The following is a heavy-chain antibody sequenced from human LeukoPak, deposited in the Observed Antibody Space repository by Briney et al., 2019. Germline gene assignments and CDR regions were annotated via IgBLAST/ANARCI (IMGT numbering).Heavy chain of an antibody. Sequence: ASVKVSCKASGYTFTSYGISWVRQAPGQGLEWMGWISAYNGNTIYAQKFQGRVTMTEDTSTDTAYMELSSLRSEDTAVYYCATPRGVRDLDAFDIWGQGTMVTVSS. CDR3: ATPRGVRDLDAFDI. CDR2: ISAYNGNT. D-gene: IGHD3-10*01. V-gene: IGHV1-18*01. CDR1: GYTFTSYG. J-gene: IGHJ3*02.